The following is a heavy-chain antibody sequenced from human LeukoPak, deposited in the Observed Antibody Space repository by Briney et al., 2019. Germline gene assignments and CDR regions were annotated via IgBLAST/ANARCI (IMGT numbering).Heavy chain of an antibody. CDR1: GFTFSSYE. CDR2: ISSSGSTI. V-gene: IGHV3-48*03. Sequence: PRGSLRLSCAASGFTFSSYEMNWVRQAPGKGLEGVSYISSSGSTIYYADSVKGRFTISRDNAKNSLYLQMNSLRAEDTAVYYCAKMGDLNYFDYWGQGTLVTVSS. J-gene: IGHJ4*02. CDR3: AKMGDLNYFDY. D-gene: IGHD3-16*01.